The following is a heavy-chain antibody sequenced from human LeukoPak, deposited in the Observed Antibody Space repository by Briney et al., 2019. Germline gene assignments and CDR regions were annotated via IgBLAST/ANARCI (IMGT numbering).Heavy chain of an antibody. Sequence: PSETLSLTCTVSGGSISSYYWSWIRQPAGKGLEWIGRIYTSGSTNYNPSLKSRVTISVDTSKNQFSLKLSSVTAADTAVYYCAAEASYYYGSGPSGSDPWGQGTLVTVSS. D-gene: IGHD3-10*01. CDR3: AAEASYYYGSGPSGSDP. V-gene: IGHV4-4*07. J-gene: IGHJ5*02. CDR2: IYTSGST. CDR1: GGSISSYY.